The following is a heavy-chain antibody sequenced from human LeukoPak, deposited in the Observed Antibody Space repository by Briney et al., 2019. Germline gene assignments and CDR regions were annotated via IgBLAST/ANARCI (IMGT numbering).Heavy chain of an antibody. CDR1: GFSFSNFW. J-gene: IGHJ5*02. Sequence: PGGSLRLSCAASGFSFSNFWMSWVRQAPGKGLEWVANIKPDGSATNYVDSVKGRFTLSRDNAKNSLALQMTSLRAEDTAVYYCARGGGSSSWGQGPLVTVSS. CDR2: IKPDGSAT. D-gene: IGHD6-6*01. CDR3: ARGGGSSS. V-gene: IGHV3-7*01.